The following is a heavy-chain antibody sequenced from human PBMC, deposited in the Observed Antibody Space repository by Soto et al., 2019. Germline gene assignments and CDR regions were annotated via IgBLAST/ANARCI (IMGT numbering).Heavy chain of an antibody. CDR3: ARAAPRYCSGGSCYSVRDY. CDR2: INHSGST. D-gene: IGHD2-15*01. CDR1: GGSFSGYY. J-gene: IGHJ4*02. V-gene: IGHV4-34*01. Sequence: QVQLQQWGAGLLKPSETLSLTCAVYGGSFSGYYCRWIHQPPGKRLEWIGEINHSGSTNYNPSLKSRVTISVDTSKNQFSLKLSSVTAADTAVYYCARAAPRYCSGGSCYSVRDYWGQGTLVTVSS.